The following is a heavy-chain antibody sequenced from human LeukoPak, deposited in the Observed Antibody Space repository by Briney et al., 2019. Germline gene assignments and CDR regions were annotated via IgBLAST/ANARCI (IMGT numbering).Heavy chain of an antibody. D-gene: IGHD3-22*01. CDR3: ARHYDGTGYSLDY. V-gene: IGHV3-7*01. J-gene: IGHJ4*02. Sequence: PGGSLRLSCAASGFTFSSYWMTWVRQAPGKGLEWVANIKEDGSQKFYLDSVKGRFTISRDNAKDSLFLQMNSLRAEDTAVYYCARHYDGTGYSLDYWGQGTLVTVPS. CDR1: GFTFSSYW. CDR2: IKEDGSQK.